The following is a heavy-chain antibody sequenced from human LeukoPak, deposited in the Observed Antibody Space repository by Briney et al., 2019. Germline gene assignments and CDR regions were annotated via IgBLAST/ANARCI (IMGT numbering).Heavy chain of an antibody. CDR3: AKDSGGVLWFGDFDPSY. J-gene: IGHJ4*02. V-gene: IGHV3-23*01. CDR1: GFTFSSYA. CDR2: ISGSGGST. Sequence: GGSLRLSCAASGFTFSSYAMSWVRQAPGKGLEWVSAISGSGGSTYYADSVKGRFTISRDNSKNTLYLQMNSLRAEDTAVYYCAKDSGGVLWFGDFDPSYWGQGTLVTVSS. D-gene: IGHD3-10*01.